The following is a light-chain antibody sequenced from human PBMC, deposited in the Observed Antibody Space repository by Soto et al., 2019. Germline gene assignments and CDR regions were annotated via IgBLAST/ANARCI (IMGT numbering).Light chain of an antibody. CDR2: GAS. J-gene: IGKJ2*01. CDR1: QSVSSN. V-gene: IGKV3-15*01. Sequence: EIVMTQSPATLSVSPGERATLSCRASQSVSSNLAWYQQKPGQAPRLLIYGASTRATGIPGRFSGSGSGTEFTRTIISLKSEDFAVYYCPRYNNWAPALNTFGQGTNLAIK. CDR3: PRYNNWAPALNT.